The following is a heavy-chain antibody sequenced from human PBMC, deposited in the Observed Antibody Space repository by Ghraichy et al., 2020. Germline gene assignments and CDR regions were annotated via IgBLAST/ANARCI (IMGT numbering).Heavy chain of an antibody. Sequence: SQTLSLTCTVSGGSISSYYWSWIRQPPGKGLEWIGYIYTSGSTNYNPSLKSRVTISVDTSKNQFSLKLSSVTAADTAVYYCARHHYYDSSGYQEDYFDYWGQGTLVTVSS. CDR3: ARHHYYDSSGYQEDYFDY. CDR1: GGSISSYY. V-gene: IGHV4-4*09. J-gene: IGHJ4*02. CDR2: IYTSGST. D-gene: IGHD3-22*01.